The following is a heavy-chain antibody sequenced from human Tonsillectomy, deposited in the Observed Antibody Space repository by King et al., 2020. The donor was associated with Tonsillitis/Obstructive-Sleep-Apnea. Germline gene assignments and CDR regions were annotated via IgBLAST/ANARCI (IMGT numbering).Heavy chain of an antibody. CDR1: GYTFINYG. CDR2: ISAYNGNT. V-gene: IGHV1-18*01. J-gene: IGHJ4*02. D-gene: IGHD2-21*01. Sequence: QLVQSGVEVKKPGASVKVSCKASGYTFINYGISWVRQAPGQGLEWMGWISAYNGNTNYAQKFQGRVTRTTDTSTSTAYMELRSLRSDDTAVYYCARVYCGGDCYPFDYWGQGTLVTVSS. CDR3: ARVYCGGDCYPFDY.